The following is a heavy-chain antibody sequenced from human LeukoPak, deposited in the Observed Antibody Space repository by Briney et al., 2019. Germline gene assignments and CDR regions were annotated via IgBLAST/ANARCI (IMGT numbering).Heavy chain of an antibody. CDR3: ARGGHYYYYYMDV. V-gene: IGHV7-4-1*02. CDR2: INTNTGNP. J-gene: IGHJ6*03. Sequence: GASVKVSCKASGYTFTIYAMNWVRQAPGQGLEWMGWINTNTGNPTYAQGFTGRFVFSLDTSVSTAYLQISSLKAEDTAVYYCARGGHYYYYYMDVWGKGTTVTISS. CDR1: GYTFTIYA.